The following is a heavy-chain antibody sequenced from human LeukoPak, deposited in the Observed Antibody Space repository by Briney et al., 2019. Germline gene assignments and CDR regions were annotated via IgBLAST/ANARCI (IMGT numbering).Heavy chain of an antibody. V-gene: IGHV1-69*05. J-gene: IGHJ5*02. CDR1: GGTFSSYA. CDR3: ARVIWLTANWFDP. CDR2: IIPIFGTA. Sequence: SVKVSCKASGGTFSSYAISWVRQAPGQGLEWMGGIIPIFGTANYAQKFQGRVTITTDESTSTAYMELSSLRSEDTAVYYCARVIWLTANWFDPWGQGTLVTVSS. D-gene: IGHD3-10*01.